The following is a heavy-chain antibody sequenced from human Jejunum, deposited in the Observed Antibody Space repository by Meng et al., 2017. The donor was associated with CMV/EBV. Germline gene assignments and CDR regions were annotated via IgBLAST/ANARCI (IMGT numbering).Heavy chain of an antibody. J-gene: IGHJ4*02. D-gene: IGHD3-22*01. Sequence: GPPVHAGAEVKKTGASVKLSCKASGYTLTSYDINWVRQGTGQGLEWMGRINPNNGGANYAQQFQGRVTMTTDTSISTAYMELSRLRSDDTAVYYCARDLSGYYSFVNYWGQGTLVTVSS. CDR3: ARDLSGYYSFVNY. CDR1: GYTLTSYD. CDR2: INPNNGGA. V-gene: IGHV1-2*06.